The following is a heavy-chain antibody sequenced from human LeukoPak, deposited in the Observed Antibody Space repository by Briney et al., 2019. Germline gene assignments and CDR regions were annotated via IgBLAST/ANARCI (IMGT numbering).Heavy chain of an antibody. Sequence: SETLSLTCTVSGGSISSYYWSWIRQPAGKGLEWIGRIYTSGSTYYNPSLKSRVTISVDTSKNQFSLRLNSVTPEDTAVYYCASGIVGATQGYYYYYMDVWGKGTTVTVSS. V-gene: IGHV4-4*07. D-gene: IGHD1-26*01. CDR2: IYTSGST. J-gene: IGHJ6*03. CDR1: GGSISSYY. CDR3: ASGIVGATQGYYYYYMDV.